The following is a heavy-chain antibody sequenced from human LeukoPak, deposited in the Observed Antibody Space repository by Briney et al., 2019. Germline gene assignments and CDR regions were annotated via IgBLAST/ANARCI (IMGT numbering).Heavy chain of an antibody. CDR1: GGSITSSIDY. Sequence: PSETLSLTCTVSGGSITSSIDYWGWVRQPPGKGLEWIATIYYSTSTQYNPSLKSRVTMSVDTSKNQFSLKLSSVTAADTAVYYCAREHMIGGNFDYWGQGTLVTVSS. D-gene: IGHD3-22*01. CDR3: AREHMIGGNFDY. CDR2: IYYSTST. J-gene: IGHJ4*02. V-gene: IGHV4-39*07.